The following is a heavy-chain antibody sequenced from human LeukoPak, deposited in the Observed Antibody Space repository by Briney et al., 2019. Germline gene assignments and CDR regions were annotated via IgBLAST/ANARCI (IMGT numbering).Heavy chain of an antibody. CDR3: ARASGYSTPMDV. Sequence: ASVKVSCKASGYTFTGYYMHWVRQAPGQGLEWMGWISAYNGNTNYAQKLQGRVTMTTDTSTSTAYMELRSLRSDDTAVYYCARASGYSTPMDVWGQGTTVTVSS. CDR2: ISAYNGNT. CDR1: GYTFTGYY. V-gene: IGHV1-18*04. J-gene: IGHJ6*02. D-gene: IGHD6-13*01.